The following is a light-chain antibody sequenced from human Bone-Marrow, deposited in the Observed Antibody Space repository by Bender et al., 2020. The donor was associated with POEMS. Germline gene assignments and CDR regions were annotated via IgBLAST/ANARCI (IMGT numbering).Light chain of an antibody. V-gene: IGLV3-21*02. CDR3: QAWDSSTSSV. CDR2: DDS. CDR1: NIGSQS. J-gene: IGLJ2*01. Sequence: SYVLTQPPSVSVAPGQTARITCGGNNIGSQSVHWYRQRAGQAPVLVVSDDSDRPSGIPERFSGSNSGNAATLTISRVEVGDEADYYCQAWDSSTSSVFGGGTRLTVL.